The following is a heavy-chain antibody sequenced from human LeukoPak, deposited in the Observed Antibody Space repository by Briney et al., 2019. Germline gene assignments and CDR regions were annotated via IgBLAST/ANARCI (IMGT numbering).Heavy chain of an antibody. CDR3: AKSDLSQQLGP. V-gene: IGHV3-30*18. J-gene: IGHJ5*02. CDR1: GFTFSSYG. Sequence: QSGGSLRLSCAASGFTFSSYGMHWVRQAPGKGLEWVAVISYDGSNKYYADSAKGRFTISRDNSKNTLYLQMNSLRAEDTAVYYCAKSDLSQQLGPWGQGTLVTVSS. D-gene: IGHD6-13*01. CDR2: ISYDGSNK.